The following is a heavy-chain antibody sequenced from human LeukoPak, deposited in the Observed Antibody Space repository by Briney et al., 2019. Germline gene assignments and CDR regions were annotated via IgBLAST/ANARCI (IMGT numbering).Heavy chain of an antibody. V-gene: IGHV4-39*07. D-gene: IGHD3-3*01. CDR2: IYYSGST. CDR1: GGSISSSSYY. CDR3: ARERPRTDYDFWSGYPRNNWFDP. Sequence: SETLSLACTVSGGSISSSSYYWGWIRQPPGKGLEWIGCIYYSGSTYYNPSLKSRVTISVDTSKNQFSLKLSSVTAADTAVYYCARERPRTDYDFWSGYPRNNWFDPWGQGTLVTVSS. J-gene: IGHJ5*02.